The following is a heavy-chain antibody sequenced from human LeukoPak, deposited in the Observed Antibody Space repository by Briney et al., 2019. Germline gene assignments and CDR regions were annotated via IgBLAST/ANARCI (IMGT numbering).Heavy chain of an antibody. CDR2: ISYDGNNK. D-gene: IGHD2-21*02. CDR3: AKDLTYCGGDCYSV. V-gene: IGHV3-30*18. J-gene: IGHJ4*02. Sequence: GGSLRLSCAASGFTFSSYGIHWVRQAPGKGLEWVAVISYDGNNKYYADSVKGRFTISRDNSKNTLYLQMYSLRAEDTAVYYCAKDLTYCGGDCYSVWGQGTVVTVSS. CDR1: GFTFSSYG.